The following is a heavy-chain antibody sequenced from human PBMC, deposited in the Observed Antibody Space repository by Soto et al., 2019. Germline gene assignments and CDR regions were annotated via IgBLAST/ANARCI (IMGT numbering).Heavy chain of an antibody. Sequence: GGWLILSWAAAGFTFSVYALHWIRQDPGKGLEWVAVMSPNGNNQYYADSVKGRFTISRDTSKSTLYLQMTSLRPDDTAVYYCATGANFYYDTSRYWGQGTLVTVSS. D-gene: IGHD3-22*01. CDR3: ATGANFYYDTSRY. V-gene: IGHV3-30-3*01. CDR1: GFTFSVYA. CDR2: MSPNGNNQ. J-gene: IGHJ4*02.